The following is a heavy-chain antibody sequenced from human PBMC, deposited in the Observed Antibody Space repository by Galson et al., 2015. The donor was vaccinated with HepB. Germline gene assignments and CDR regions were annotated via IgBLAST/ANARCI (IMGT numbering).Heavy chain of an antibody. J-gene: IGHJ6*02. Sequence: SLRLSCAASGFIVSTDYMTWVRQAPGRGLDWVAVIHSGGTTYYAGSVKGRFTISRDDSKNTIYLRMNSLRAEDTAVYYCALGRGYYGMDVWGQGTTATVSS. CDR1: GFIVSTDY. D-gene: IGHD2-15*01. V-gene: IGHV3-53*01. CDR3: ALGRGYYGMDV. CDR2: IHSGGTT.